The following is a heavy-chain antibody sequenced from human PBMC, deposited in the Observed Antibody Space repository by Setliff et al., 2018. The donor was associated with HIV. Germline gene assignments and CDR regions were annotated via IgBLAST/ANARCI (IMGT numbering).Heavy chain of an antibody. CDR2: ISTSGNFI. J-gene: IGHJ3*02. V-gene: IGHV3-21*04. CDR3: VKKSPYCNIGRCPPDAFDN. CDR1: GFSFSSYA. D-gene: IGHD2-15*01. Sequence: PGGSLRLSCAASGFSFSSYAMNWVRQVPGKGLEWVSCISTSGNFIYYADSVKGRFTVSRDNAKNSLYLQMNSLRAEDTAVYYCVKKSPYCNIGRCPPDAFDNWGQGTMVTVSS.